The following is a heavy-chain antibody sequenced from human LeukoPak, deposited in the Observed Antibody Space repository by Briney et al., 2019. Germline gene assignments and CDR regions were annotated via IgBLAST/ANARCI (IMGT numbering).Heavy chain of an antibody. CDR2: LYYSGTT. D-gene: IGHD3-9*01. V-gene: IGHV4-39*07. Sequence: SETLSLTCTVSGGSISSTNYYWGWIRQPPGKGLEWIGSLYYSGTTYYNPSLKSRVTLSVDTSKNQFSLKLSSVTAADTAVYYCARRYFDYSGNWYFDLWGRGTLVTVSS. J-gene: IGHJ2*01. CDR3: ARRYFDYSGNWYFDL. CDR1: GGSISSTNYY.